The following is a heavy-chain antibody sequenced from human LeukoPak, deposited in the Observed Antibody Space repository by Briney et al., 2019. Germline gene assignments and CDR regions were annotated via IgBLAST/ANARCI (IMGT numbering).Heavy chain of an antibody. CDR3: AREDSGYHY. CDR2: IHYSGST. CDR1: GGSISRYY. V-gene: IGHV4-59*01. J-gene: IGHJ4*02. D-gene: IGHD5-12*01. Sequence: SETLSLTCTVSGGSISRYYWSWIRQPPGKGLEWIGYIHYSGSTNYNPSLKSRVTISVDTSNNQFSLKLSSVTAADTAVYYCAREDSGYHYWGQGTLVTVSS.